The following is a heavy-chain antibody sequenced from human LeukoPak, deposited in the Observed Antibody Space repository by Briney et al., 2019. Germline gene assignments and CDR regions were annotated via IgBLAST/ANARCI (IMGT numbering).Heavy chain of an antibody. J-gene: IGHJ3*02. CDR1: GGSISSYY. CDR2: IYTSGST. V-gene: IGHV4-4*07. D-gene: IGHD3-10*01. Sequence: SETLSLTCTVSGGSISSYYWSWIRQPAGKGLERIGRIYTSGSTNYNPSLKSRVTMSVDTSKNQFSLKLSSVTAADTAVYYCARDYYGSGSYSAFDIWGQGTMVTVSS. CDR3: ARDYYGSGSYSAFDI.